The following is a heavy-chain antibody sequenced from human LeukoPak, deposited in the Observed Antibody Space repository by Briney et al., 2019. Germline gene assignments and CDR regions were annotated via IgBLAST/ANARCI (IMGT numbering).Heavy chain of an antibody. CDR2: IYHSGST. Sequence: SETLSLTCTVSGGSISSSSYYWGWIRQPPGKGLEWIGSIYHSGSTYYNPSLKSRVTISVDTSKNQFSLKLSSVTAADTAVYYCARGYYDSSGYDGSSWFDPWGQGTLVTVSS. CDR3: ARGYYDSSGYDGSSWFDP. J-gene: IGHJ5*02. D-gene: IGHD3-22*01. V-gene: IGHV4-39*07. CDR1: GGSISSSSYY.